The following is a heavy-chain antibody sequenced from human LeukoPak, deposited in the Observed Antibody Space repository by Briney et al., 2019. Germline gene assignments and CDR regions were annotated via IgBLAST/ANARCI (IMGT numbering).Heavy chain of an antibody. CDR2: ISTSSTTI. CDR1: GFTFCIYS. CDR3: EKEMGYCTGGSCYRWFDS. J-gene: IGHJ5*01. Sequence: PGGSLRLSCAASGFTFCIYSMSWVRQAPGKGLEWLSYISTSSTTIYYADSVKGRFTISRDDARNSLSLQMNSLRADDTAVYYCEKEMGYCTGGSCYRWFDSWGQGTLVTVSS. V-gene: IGHV3-48*01. D-gene: IGHD2-15*01.